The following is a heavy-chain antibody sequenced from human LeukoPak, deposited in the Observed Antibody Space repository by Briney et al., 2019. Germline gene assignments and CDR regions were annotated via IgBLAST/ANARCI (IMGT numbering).Heavy chain of an antibody. CDR1: GGSISSGGYY. J-gene: IGHJ4*02. Sequence: SQTLSLTCTVSGGSISSGGYYWSWIRQPPGKGLEWIGYIYYSGSTNYNPSLKSRVTISVDTSKNQFSLKLSSVTAADTAVYYCARTNDSSGYENIHFDYWGQGTLVTVSS. CDR2: IYYSGST. V-gene: IGHV4-61*08. D-gene: IGHD3-22*01. CDR3: ARTNDSSGYENIHFDY.